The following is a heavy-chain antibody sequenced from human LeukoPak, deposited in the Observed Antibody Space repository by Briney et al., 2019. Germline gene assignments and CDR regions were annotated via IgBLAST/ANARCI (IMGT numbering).Heavy chain of an antibody. CDR3: ARRQAMYYYDSSGYNWFDP. Sequence: PSETLSLTCTVSGGSISSYYWSWIRQPAGKGLEWIGEINHSGSTNYNPSLKSRVTISVDTSKNQFSLKLSSVTAADTAVYYCARRQAMYYYDSSGYNWFDPWGQGTLVTVSS. CDR1: GGSISSYY. D-gene: IGHD3-22*01. CDR2: INHSGST. J-gene: IGHJ5*02. V-gene: IGHV4-34*01.